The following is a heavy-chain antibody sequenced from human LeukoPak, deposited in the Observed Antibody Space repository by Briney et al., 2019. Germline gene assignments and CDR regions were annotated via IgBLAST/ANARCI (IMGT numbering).Heavy chain of an antibody. CDR2: INHSGST. D-gene: IGHD3-10*01. J-gene: IGHJ6*02. CDR3: EREKKSYYGSGLSRKYYGMDV. CDR1: GGSFSGYY. V-gene: IGHV4-34*01. Sequence: SETLSLTCAVYGGSFSGYYWSWIRQPPGKGLEWIGEINHSGSTNYNPSLKSRVTISVDTSKNQFSLKLSSLTAADTAVYYCEREKKSYYGSGLSRKYYGMDVWGRGTTVTVSS.